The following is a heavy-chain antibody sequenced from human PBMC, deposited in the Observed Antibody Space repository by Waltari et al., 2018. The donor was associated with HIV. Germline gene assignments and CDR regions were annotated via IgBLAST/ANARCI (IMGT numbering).Heavy chain of an antibody. Sequence: EVQLVESGGGLVKHGGSLRLSCAASGFTFSSYSMNWVRKALGKGLEWVSSISSSSSYIYYADSVKGRFTISRDNAKNSLYLQMNSLRAEDTAVYYCARDFTRGAKHTRGYSYGYDYWGQGTLVTVSS. J-gene: IGHJ4*02. CDR3: ARDFTRGAKHTRGYSYGYDY. V-gene: IGHV3-21*01. CDR1: GFTFSSYS. D-gene: IGHD5-18*01. CDR2: ISSSSSYI.